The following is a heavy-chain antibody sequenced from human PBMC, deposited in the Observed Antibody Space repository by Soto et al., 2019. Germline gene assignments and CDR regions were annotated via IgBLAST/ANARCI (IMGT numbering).Heavy chain of an antibody. D-gene: IGHD1-26*01. V-gene: IGHV4-59*08. CDR3: ARRYGGNLDY. CDR1: GGSISSYY. J-gene: IGHJ4*02. Sequence: PSETLSLTCTVSGGSISSYYWIWIRQSPGKGPEWIGYVYRSGSTNYNPSLKSRVTISVDTSKNQFSLKLSSVTAADTAVYYCARRYGGNLDYWGQGTLVTVSS. CDR2: VYRSGST.